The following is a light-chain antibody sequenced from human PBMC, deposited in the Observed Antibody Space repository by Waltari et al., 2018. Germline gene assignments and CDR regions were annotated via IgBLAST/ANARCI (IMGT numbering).Light chain of an antibody. CDR1: SAIIALNS. Sequence: SGLTQPPSACGTPGQTVTTSRSGSSAIIALNSVYWYQQLPGTAPKLLIFRNNQRPPGVPDRFSASKSDTSASLAVSGLRSEDEADYYCAAWDDSLSGLVVFGGGTKLTVL. CDR2: RNN. CDR3: AAWDDSLSGLVV. J-gene: IGLJ2*01. V-gene: IGLV1-47*01.